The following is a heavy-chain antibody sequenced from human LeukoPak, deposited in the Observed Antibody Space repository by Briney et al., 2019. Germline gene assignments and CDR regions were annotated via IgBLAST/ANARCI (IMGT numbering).Heavy chain of an antibody. CDR3: ARDGL. V-gene: IGHV3-23*01. J-gene: IGHJ4*02. Sequence: GALKISCATSGFTLSNYAMTRVRQAPGKGLEWVSNINDSGDNTYYADSVKGRFTISRDNSKNTLYLQMNSLRAEDTAVYYCARDGLWGQGTLVTVSS. CDR2: INDSGDNT. CDR1: GFTLSNYA.